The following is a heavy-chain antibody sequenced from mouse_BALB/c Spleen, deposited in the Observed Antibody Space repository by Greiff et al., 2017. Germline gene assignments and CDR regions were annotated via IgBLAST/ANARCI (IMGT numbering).Heavy chain of an antibody. CDR2: ISSGGST. J-gene: IGHJ2*01. V-gene: IGHV5-6-5*01. CDR3: ARVRRFDY. Sequence: EVQLVESGGGLVKPGGSLKLSCAASGFTFSSYAMSWVRQTPEKRLEWVASISSGGSTYYPDSVKGRFTISRDNARNILYLQMSSLRSEDTAMYYCARVRRFDYWGQGTTLTVSS. CDR1: GFTFSSYA.